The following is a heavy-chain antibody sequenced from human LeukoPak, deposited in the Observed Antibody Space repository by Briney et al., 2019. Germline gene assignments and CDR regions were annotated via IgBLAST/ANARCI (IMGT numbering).Heavy chain of an antibody. D-gene: IGHD6-13*01. CDR3: ARGPIAAAGYYYYYYMDV. CDR2: MNPNSGNT. V-gene: IGHV1-8*03. CDR1: GYTFTSYD. Sequence: ASVKVSCKASGYTFTSYDINWVRQATGQGLEWMGWMNPNSGNTGYAQKFQGRVTITRNTSISTAYMELSSPRSEDTAVYYCARGPIAAAGYYYYYYMDVWGKGTTVTVSS. J-gene: IGHJ6*03.